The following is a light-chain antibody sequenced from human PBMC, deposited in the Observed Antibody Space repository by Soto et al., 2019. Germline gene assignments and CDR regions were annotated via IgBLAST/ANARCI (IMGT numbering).Light chain of an antibody. Sequence: EIVMTQSPATLSVSPGERATLSCRASQSVGSNLAWYQQKPGQAPRLLIYDASTRATGIPARFSGSESGTEFTLTISSLQSEDFAVYYCQQYDNWRLSFGGGTRVEIK. CDR1: QSVGSN. CDR2: DAS. J-gene: IGKJ4*01. V-gene: IGKV3-15*01. CDR3: QQYDNWRLS.